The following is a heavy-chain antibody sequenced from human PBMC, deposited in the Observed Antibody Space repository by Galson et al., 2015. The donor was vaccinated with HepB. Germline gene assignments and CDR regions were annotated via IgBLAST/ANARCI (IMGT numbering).Heavy chain of an antibody. J-gene: IGHJ4*02. Sequence: SLRISCAASGFTFSDYYMSWIRQAPGKGLEWVSYISGSGNIIFYADSVKGRFTISRDYAKNLLYLQMNSLRAEDTAVYYCARDRGGFYDYWGQGTLVTVSS. V-gene: IGHV3-11*01. CDR1: GFTFSDYY. CDR2: ISGSGNII. D-gene: IGHD3-10*01. CDR3: ARDRGGFYDY.